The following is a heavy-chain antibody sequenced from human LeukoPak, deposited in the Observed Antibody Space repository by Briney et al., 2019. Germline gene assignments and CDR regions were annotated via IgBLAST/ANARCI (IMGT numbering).Heavy chain of an antibody. J-gene: IGHJ4*02. CDR1: GGSISSSSYY. CDR3: ARRVVVISPDSYYFDY. CDR2: IYYSGTT. Sequence: TSETLSLTCTVSGGSISSSSYYWGWIRQPPGKGLEWIGNIYYSGTTYYNPSLKSRVTISVDTSKNQFSLKLSSVTAADTAVYYCARRVVVISPDSYYFDYWGQGTLVTVSS. D-gene: IGHD3-22*01. V-gene: IGHV4-39*01.